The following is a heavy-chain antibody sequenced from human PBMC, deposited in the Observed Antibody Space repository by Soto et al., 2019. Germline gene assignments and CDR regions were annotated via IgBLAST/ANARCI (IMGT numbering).Heavy chain of an antibody. CDR3: ARGGLIYGDYTDRGYNWFDP. CDR2: IYYSGST. CDR1: GGSISSGGYY. V-gene: IGHV4-31*03. J-gene: IGHJ5*02. Sequence: SETLSLTCTVSGGSISSGGYYWSWIRQHPGKGLEWIGYIYYSGSTYYNPSLKSRVTISVDTSKNQFSLKLSSVTAADTAVYYCARGGLIYGDYTDRGYNWFDPWGQGTLVTVSS. D-gene: IGHD4-17*01.